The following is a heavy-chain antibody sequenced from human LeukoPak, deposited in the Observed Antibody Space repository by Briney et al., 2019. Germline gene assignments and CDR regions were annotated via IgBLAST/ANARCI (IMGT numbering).Heavy chain of an antibody. J-gene: IGHJ4*02. CDR1: GFTFSSYS. Sequence: GGSLRLSCAASGFTFSSYSMNWVRQAPGKGLEWVSSISSSSSYIYHADSVKGRFTISRDNAKNSLYLQMNSLRAEDTAVYYCARDLSSSGYWGQGTLVTVSS. V-gene: IGHV3-21*01. D-gene: IGHD6-13*01. CDR2: ISSSSSYI. CDR3: ARDLSSSGY.